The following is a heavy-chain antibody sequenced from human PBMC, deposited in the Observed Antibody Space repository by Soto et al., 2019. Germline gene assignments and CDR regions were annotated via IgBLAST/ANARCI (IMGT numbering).Heavy chain of an antibody. CDR3: ARDFFDSRGYTTNWLDP. J-gene: IGHJ5*02. V-gene: IGHV4-31*03. D-gene: IGHD3-22*01. Sequence: SETLSLTCTVSGGSISSGGYYCSWIRQHPGKGLEWIGYIYYSGSTYYNPSLKSRVTISVDTSKHKFSLKLSSVNAADTAVSSCARDFFDSRGYTTNWLDPWGRGHLVTVSS. CDR1: GGSISSGGYY. CDR2: IYYSGST.